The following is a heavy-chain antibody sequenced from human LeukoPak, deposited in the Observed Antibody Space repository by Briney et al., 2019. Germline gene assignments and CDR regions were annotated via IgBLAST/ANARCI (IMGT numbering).Heavy chain of an antibody. D-gene: IGHD6-19*01. V-gene: IGHV3-23*01. Sequence: PGGSLRLSCAASGFTFSSYGMSWVRQAPGKGLEWVSAISGSGGSTYYADSVKGRFTISRDNYKNTLYLQMNSLRAEDTAVYYCAKSGRQWLVAFDYWGQGTLVTVSS. CDR3: AKSGRQWLVAFDY. CDR1: GFTFSSYG. J-gene: IGHJ4*02. CDR2: ISGSGGST.